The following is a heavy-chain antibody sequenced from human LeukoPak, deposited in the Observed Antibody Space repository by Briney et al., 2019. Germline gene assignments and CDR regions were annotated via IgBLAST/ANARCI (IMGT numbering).Heavy chain of an antibody. CDR2: IYSGGST. V-gene: IGHV3-53*01. D-gene: IGHD5-18*01. CDR1: GFTVSSNY. Sequence: PGGSLRLSCAASGFTVSSNYMSWVRQAPGKGLEWVSVIYSGGSTYYADSVKGRFTISRDNSKNTLYLQMNSLRAEDTAVYYCARAYPLIQLWEEGYYFDYWGQGTLVTVSS. J-gene: IGHJ4*02. CDR3: ARAYPLIQLWEEGYYFDY.